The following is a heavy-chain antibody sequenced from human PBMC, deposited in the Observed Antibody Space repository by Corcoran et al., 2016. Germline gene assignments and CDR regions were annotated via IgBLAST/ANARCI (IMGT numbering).Heavy chain of an antibody. CDR1: GFTFSSHG. D-gene: IGHD5-12*01. CDR2: ISYDGTKE. CDR3: ARGLEVATIMVAFDI. Sequence: QVQLVESGGGVVQPGRSLRLSCVVSGFTFSSHGMHWVRQAPGKGLEWVAVISYDGTKEYYADSVKGRFTISRDNSKNTLYLQMNSLRAEDTAVYYCARGLEVATIMVAFDIWGQGTMVTVSS. V-gene: IGHV3-30*03. J-gene: IGHJ3*02.